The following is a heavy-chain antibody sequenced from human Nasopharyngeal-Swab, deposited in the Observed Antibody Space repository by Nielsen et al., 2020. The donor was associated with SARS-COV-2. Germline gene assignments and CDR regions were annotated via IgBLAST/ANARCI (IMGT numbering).Heavy chain of an antibody. J-gene: IGHJ6*03. CDR1: GFPFSSYD. D-gene: IGHD3-3*01. CDR2: IGTAGDT. V-gene: IGHV3-13*01. Sequence: GESLKLSCAASGFPFSSYDMHWVRQAPGKGLEWVSAIGTAGDTYYPGSVKGRFTISRDNAKNSLYLQMNSLRAEDTAVYYCARDRPDYDFWSGYSSYYYYYMDVWGKGTTVTVSS. CDR3: ARDRPDYDFWSGYSSYYYYYMDV.